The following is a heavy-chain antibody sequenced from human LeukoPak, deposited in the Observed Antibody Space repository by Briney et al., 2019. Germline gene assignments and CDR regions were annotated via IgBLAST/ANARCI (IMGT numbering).Heavy chain of an antibody. CDR3: ARGGSTQTDTAMVDY. CDR2: INHSGST. J-gene: IGHJ4*02. V-gene: IGHV4-34*01. CDR1: GGSFSGYY. Sequence: PSETLSLTYAVYGGSFSGYYWSWIRQPPGKGLEWIGKINHSGSTNYNPSLKSRVTISVDTSKNQFSLKLSSVTAADTAVYYCARGGSTQTDTAMVDYWGQGTLVTVSS. D-gene: IGHD5-18*01.